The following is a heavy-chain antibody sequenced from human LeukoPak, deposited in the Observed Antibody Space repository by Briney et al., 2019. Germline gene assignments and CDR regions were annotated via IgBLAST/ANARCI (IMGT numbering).Heavy chain of an antibody. Sequence: SETLSLTCTVSGDSIRSYYWSWIRQPPGKGLEWIGRIYNGGIITYNPSLKSRVTMSIDTSNNQFSLRLRFVTAADTAVYYCARDSGTTGEVKFDPWGQGTLVTVSS. D-gene: IGHD3-10*01. CDR2: IYNGGII. CDR1: GDSIRSYY. J-gene: IGHJ5*02. V-gene: IGHV4-4*07. CDR3: ARDSGTTGEVKFDP.